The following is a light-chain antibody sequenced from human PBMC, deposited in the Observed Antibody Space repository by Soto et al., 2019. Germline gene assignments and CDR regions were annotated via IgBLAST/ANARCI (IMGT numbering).Light chain of an antibody. CDR1: TLRSRY. CDR3: QTWDGNTVV. CDR2: QDS. J-gene: IGLJ2*01. V-gene: IGLV3-1*01. Sequence: SYELTQPPSVSVSPGQTASISCSGATLRSRYIAWFQQRPGQSPLVVIFQDSKRPSGIPARFSGSYSGNTATLTNTETQNLDEADYFCQTWDGNTVVFGGGTKLTVL.